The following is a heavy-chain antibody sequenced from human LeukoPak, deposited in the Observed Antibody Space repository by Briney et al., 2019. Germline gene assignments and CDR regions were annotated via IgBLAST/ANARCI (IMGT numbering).Heavy chain of an antibody. CDR2: MNPNSGNT. CDR1: GYTFTNYD. CDR3: ARGRMVRGVTWWFDP. Sequence: GASVKVSCKASGYTFTNYDINWVRQATGQGLEGMGWMNPNSGNTGYAQKFQGRVTMTRNTSISTAYMELSSLRSEDTAVYYCARGRMVRGVTWWFDPWGQGTLVTVSS. V-gene: IGHV1-8*01. D-gene: IGHD3-10*01. J-gene: IGHJ5*02.